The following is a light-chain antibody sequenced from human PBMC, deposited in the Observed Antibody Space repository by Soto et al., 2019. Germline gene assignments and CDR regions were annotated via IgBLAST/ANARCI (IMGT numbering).Light chain of an antibody. Sequence: QSVLTQPRSVSGSPGQSVTISCTGTSSDVGGYNYVSWYQQHPGKAPKLMNYDVSKRPSGVPDRFSGSKSGNTASLTISGLQAEDEADYYCCSYAGSSPDVFGTGTKLTVL. V-gene: IGLV2-11*01. CDR2: DVS. J-gene: IGLJ1*01. CDR1: SSDVGGYNY. CDR3: CSYAGSSPDV.